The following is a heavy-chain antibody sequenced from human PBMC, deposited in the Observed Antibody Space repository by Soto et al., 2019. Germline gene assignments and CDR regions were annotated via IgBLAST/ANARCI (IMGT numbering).Heavy chain of an antibody. D-gene: IGHD3-3*01. J-gene: IGHJ6*02. CDR3: ARAGAPVVRFLEWSRPSYYYGMDF. Sequence: ASVKVSCKASGYTFTGYYMHWVRQAPGQGREWMGWINPNSGGTNYAQKFQGWVTMTRDTSISTAYMELSRLRSDDTAVYYCARAGAPVVRFLEWSRPSYYYGMDFWGQGXTVTVYS. V-gene: IGHV1-2*04. CDR2: INPNSGGT. CDR1: GYTFTGYY.